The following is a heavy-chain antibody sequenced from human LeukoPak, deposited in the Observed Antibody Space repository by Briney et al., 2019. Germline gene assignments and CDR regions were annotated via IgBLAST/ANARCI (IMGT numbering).Heavy chain of an antibody. V-gene: IGHV3-23*01. CDR3: ARGGIGAIVVVHLDY. J-gene: IGHJ4*02. CDR1: GFTFSSYG. D-gene: IGHD3-22*01. CDR2: ISGRDGST. Sequence: GGSLRLSCAASGFTFSSYGMSWVRQAPGKGLEWVSAISGRDGSTYYAGSVKGRFTISRDNSRNTLCLQMNSLRAEDTAVYYCARGGIGAIVVVHLDYWGQGTLVTVSS.